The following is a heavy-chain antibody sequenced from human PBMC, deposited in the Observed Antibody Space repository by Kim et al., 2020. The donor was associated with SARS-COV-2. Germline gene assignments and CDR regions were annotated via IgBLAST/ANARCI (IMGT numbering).Heavy chain of an antibody. Sequence: DGTSTTYADSVKGRLPISRDNAKNTLSLQMNRLRVEDRAVYYCARADYFALWGQGTLVTGSS. J-gene: IGHJ4*02. V-gene: IGHV3-74*03. D-gene: IGHD3-16*01. CDR3: ARADYFAL. CDR2: DGTST.